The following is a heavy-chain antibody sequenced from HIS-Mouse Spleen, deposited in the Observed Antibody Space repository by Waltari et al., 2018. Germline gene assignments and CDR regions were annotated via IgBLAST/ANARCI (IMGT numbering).Heavy chain of an antibody. D-gene: IGHD6-13*01. J-gene: IGHJ2*01. CDR1: GCSISSSSYY. CDR2: IYYSGST. V-gene: IGHV4-39*07. CDR3: AREIPYSSSWYDWYFDL. Sequence: QLQLQESGPGLVKPSETLSLTCTVSGCSISSSSYYWGWIRQPPGKGLEGIGSIYYSGSTHSNPSLKSRVTISVDTSKTQFSLKLSSVTAADTAVYYCAREIPYSSSWYDWYFDLWGRGTLVTVSS.